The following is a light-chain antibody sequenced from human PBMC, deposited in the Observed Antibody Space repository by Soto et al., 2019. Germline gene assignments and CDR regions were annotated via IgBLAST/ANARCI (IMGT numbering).Light chain of an antibody. CDR2: AHS. V-gene: IGLV1-40*01. J-gene: IGLJ3*02. Sequence: QLVLTQPPSVSGAPGQRVTISCTGRSSNIGAGYDVHWYQQLPGTAPKLLIYAHSNRPSGVPDRFSGSKSDTSASLAITGLQADDEADYYCQSFDSSLSGWVFGGGTKLTVL. CDR3: QSFDSSLSGWV. CDR1: SSNIGAGYD.